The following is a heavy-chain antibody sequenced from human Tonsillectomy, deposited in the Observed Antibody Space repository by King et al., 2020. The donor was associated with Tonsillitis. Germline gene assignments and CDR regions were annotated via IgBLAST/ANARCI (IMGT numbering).Heavy chain of an antibody. CDR3: AWPLAYYASSVYDY. D-gene: IGHD3-22*01. CDR2: IYPGDSDT. CDR1: GYIFTSYW. Sequence: QLVQSGAEVKKPGESLKISCKGAGYIFTSYWIGWVRQLPGKGLEWMGIIYPGDSDTRYSPSFQGRVTISADKSLSTAYLQGSSLKASDTAMYYCAWPLAYYASSVYDYWGQGTLVTVSS. J-gene: IGHJ4*02. V-gene: IGHV5-51*01.